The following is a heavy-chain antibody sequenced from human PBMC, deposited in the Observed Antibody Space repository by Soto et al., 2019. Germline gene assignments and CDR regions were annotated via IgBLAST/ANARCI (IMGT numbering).Heavy chain of an antibody. D-gene: IGHD4-17*01. CDR3: ARDQGYGDYEEDYYYYGMDV. CDR2: IYYSGST. Sequence: SETLSLTCTVSGGSVSSGSYYWSWIRQPPGKGLEWIGYIYYSGSTNYNPSLKSRVTISVDTSKNQFSLKLSSVTAADTAVYYCARDQGYGDYEEDYYYYGMDVWGQGTTVTVSS. CDR1: GGSVSSGSYY. J-gene: IGHJ6*02. V-gene: IGHV4-61*01.